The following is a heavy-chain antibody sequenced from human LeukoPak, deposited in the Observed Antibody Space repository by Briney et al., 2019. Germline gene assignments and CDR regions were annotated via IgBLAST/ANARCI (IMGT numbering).Heavy chain of an antibody. CDR2: ISSSGSTI. CDR3: ARWVSSGSVDP. CDR1: GFTFSSYA. Sequence: GGSLRLSCAASGFTFSSYAMSWVRQAPGKGLEWVSYISSSGSTIYYADSVKGRFTISRDNAKNSLYLQMNSLRAEDTAVYYCARWVSSGSVDPWGQGTLVTVSS. D-gene: IGHD6-25*01. V-gene: IGHV3-48*04. J-gene: IGHJ5*02.